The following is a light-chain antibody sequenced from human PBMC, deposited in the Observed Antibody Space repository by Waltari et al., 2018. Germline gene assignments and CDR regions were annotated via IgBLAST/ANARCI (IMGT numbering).Light chain of an antibody. CDR2: AAS. J-gene: IGKJ1*01. V-gene: IGKV1-39*01. Sequence: DIQMTQSPSSLSASVGDRVTITCRAGQSISMFLNWYQQKPGKAPKLLIFAASRLQSGVSSRFRCSGSGTDFTLTINSLHPEDFATYWWQQTYSPPWTFGLGTKVDFK. CDR1: QSISMF. CDR3: QQTYSPPWT.